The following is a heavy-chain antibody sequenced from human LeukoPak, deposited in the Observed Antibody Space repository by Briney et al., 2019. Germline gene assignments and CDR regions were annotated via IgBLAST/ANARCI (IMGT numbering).Heavy chain of an antibody. V-gene: IGHV4-59*01. CDR1: GGSINNYY. D-gene: IGHD3-16*01. CDR3: ARDRWTFGTSSIWYFDL. J-gene: IGHJ2*01. CDR2: IYSSGTT. Sequence: SETLSLTCTVSGGSINNYYWSWIRQPPGKGLEWIGFIYSSGTTSYNPSPKSRVTISVDTSKNQFSLKLASVTAADAAVYYCARDRWTFGTSSIWYFDLWGRGTLITVSS.